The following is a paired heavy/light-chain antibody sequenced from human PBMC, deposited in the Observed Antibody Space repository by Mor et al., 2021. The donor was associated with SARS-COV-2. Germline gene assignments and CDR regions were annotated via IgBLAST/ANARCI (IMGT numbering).Heavy chain of an antibody. J-gene: IGHJ4*02. CDR2: IYYSGST. Sequence: QLQLQESGPGLVKPSETLSLTCTVSGGSISSSSYYWGWIRQPPGKGLEWIGSIYYSGSTYYNPSLKSRVTISVDTSKNQFSLKLSSVTAADTAVYYCASPHYDILTGYPQPGYWGQGTLVTVSS. V-gene: IGHV4-39*01. CDR3: ASPHYDILTGYPQPGY. CDR1: GGSISSSSYY. D-gene: IGHD3-9*01.
Light chain of an antibody. CDR3: QQYNSYFRT. J-gene: IGKJ1*01. CDR2: KAS. Sequence: DIQMTQSPSTLSASVGDRVTITCRASQSISSWLAWYQQKPGKAPKLLIYKASSLESGVPSRFSGSGSGTEFTLTISSLQPDDFATYYCQQYNSYFRTFGQGTKVEIK. CDR1: QSISSW. V-gene: IGKV1-5*03.